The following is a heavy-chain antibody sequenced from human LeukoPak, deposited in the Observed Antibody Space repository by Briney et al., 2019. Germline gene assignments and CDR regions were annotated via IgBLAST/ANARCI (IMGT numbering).Heavy chain of an antibody. J-gene: IGHJ4*02. Sequence: GGSLRLSCAASGFTFSSYAMHWVRQAPGKGLEWVAVISYDGSNKYYADSVKGRFTISRDNSKNTLYLQMNSLRAEDTAVYYCARDGGQYSSSWIFDYWGQGTLVTVSS. CDR2: ISYDGSNK. CDR1: GFTFSSYA. CDR3: ARDGGQYSSSWIFDY. V-gene: IGHV3-30-3*01. D-gene: IGHD6-13*01.